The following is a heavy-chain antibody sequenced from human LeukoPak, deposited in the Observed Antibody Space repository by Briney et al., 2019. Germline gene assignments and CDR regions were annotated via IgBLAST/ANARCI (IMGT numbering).Heavy chain of an antibody. D-gene: IGHD6-13*01. V-gene: IGHV3-48*03. CDR2: ISSSGSTI. J-gene: IGHJ4*01. CDR1: GFTFSSYE. Sequence: PGGSLRLSCVASGFTFSSYEMIWVRQAPGKGLEWVSYISSSGSTIHYADSVKGRFTISRDNAKNSLYLQVNSLRADDTAYYYCARETVAAAGPFDYWGRGTLVTVSS. CDR3: ARETVAAAGPFDY.